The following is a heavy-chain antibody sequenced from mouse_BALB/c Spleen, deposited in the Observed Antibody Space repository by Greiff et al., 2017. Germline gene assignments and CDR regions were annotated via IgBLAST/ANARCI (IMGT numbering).Heavy chain of an antibody. V-gene: IGHV2-2*02. D-gene: IGHD1-1*01. CDR2: IWSGGST. CDR1: GFSLTGYG. Sequence: VKLMESGPGLVQPSQSLSITCTVSGFSLTGYGVHWVRQSPGKGLEWLGVIWSGGSTDYNAAFISRLSISKDNSKSQVFFKMNSLQANDTAIYYCARNHITTVVANYYAMDYWGQGTSVTVSS. CDR3: ARNHITTVVANYYAMDY. J-gene: IGHJ4*01.